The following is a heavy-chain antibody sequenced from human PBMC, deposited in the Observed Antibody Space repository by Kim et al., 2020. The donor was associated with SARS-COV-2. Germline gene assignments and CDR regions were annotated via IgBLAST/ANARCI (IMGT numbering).Heavy chain of an antibody. Sequence: SETLSLTCTVSGGSISSYYWSWIRQPAGKGLEWIGRFYISGSTNHNPSLKSRVTMSVDTSKNLFSLKLSSVTAADTAVYYCARDYYGSGSFYSEAFDIWGQGTMVTVSS. J-gene: IGHJ3*02. CDR1: GGSISSYY. V-gene: IGHV4-4*07. D-gene: IGHD3-10*01. CDR2: FYISGST. CDR3: ARDYYGSGSFYSEAFDI.